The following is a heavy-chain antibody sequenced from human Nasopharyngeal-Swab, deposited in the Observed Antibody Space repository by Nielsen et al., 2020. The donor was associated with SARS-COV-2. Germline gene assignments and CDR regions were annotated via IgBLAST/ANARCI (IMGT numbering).Heavy chain of an antibody. CDR1: GYTFTSYD. V-gene: IGHV1-8*01. J-gene: IGHJ4*02. Sequence: ASVQVSCKASGYTFTSYDINWVRQATGQGLEWMGWMNPNSGNTGYAQKFQVRVTMTRNTSISTAYMELSSLRSEDTAVYYCARSNGGWYFTPPDYWGQGTLVTVSS. CDR2: MNPNSGNT. CDR3: ARSNGGWYFTPPDY. D-gene: IGHD6-19*01.